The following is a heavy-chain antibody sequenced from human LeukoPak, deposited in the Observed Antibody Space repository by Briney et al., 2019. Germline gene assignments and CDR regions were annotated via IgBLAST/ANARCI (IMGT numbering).Heavy chain of an antibody. D-gene: IGHD6-13*01. CDR3: AGPAVNSSSWYGEFDY. CDR1: GGSISSRSYY. V-gene: IGHV4-39*01. Sequence: SETLSLTCTVSGGSISSRSYYWGWIRRPPGKGLEWIGIIYYSGSTYYNPSLKSRVTISVDTSKNQFSLKLSSVTAADTAVYYCAGPAVNSSSWYGEFDYWGQGTLVTVSS. CDR2: IYYSGST. J-gene: IGHJ4*02.